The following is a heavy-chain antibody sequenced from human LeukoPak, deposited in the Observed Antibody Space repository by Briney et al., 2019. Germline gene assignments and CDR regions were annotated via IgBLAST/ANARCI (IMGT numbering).Heavy chain of an antibody. CDR2: ISDSGGST. Sequence: GGSLRLSCAASGFTFSSYAMSWVRQAPGKGLEWVSAISDSGGSTYYAYSVKGRFTISRDNSKHTLYLQRTSLRAADTAVYYCAKEKAGTPDAFNIWGQGTMVTVSS. V-gene: IGHV3-23*01. CDR3: AKEKAGTPDAFNI. J-gene: IGHJ3*02. CDR1: GFTFSSYA.